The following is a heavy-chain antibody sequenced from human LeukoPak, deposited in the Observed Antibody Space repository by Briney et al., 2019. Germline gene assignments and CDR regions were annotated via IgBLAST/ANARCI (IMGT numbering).Heavy chain of an antibody. CDR1: GDSVSSNNAA. V-gene: IGHV6-1*01. Sequence: SQTLSLTCAISGDSVSSNNAAWNWIRQSPSRGLEWQGRTLYRSKWYNGYAVSVKGRITISPDTSKNQFSLQLNSVTPEDTAVYYCAREGTMVRGVMNHFDYWGQGTLVTVSS. CDR2: TLYRSKWYN. CDR3: AREGTMVRGVMNHFDY. D-gene: IGHD3-10*01. J-gene: IGHJ4*02.